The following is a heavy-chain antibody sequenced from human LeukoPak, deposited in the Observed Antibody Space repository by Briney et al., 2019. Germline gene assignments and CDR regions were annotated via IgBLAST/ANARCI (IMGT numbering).Heavy chain of an antibody. J-gene: IGHJ6*02. Sequence: SVKVSCKASGGTFSSYAISRVRRAPGQGLEWMGGIIPIFGTANYAQKFQGRVTITTDESTGTAYMELSSLRSEDTAVYYCAKASITIESLAMDVWGQGTTVTVSS. V-gene: IGHV1-69*05. CDR3: AKASITIESLAMDV. CDR1: GGTFSSYA. D-gene: IGHD3-10*01. CDR2: IIPIFGTA.